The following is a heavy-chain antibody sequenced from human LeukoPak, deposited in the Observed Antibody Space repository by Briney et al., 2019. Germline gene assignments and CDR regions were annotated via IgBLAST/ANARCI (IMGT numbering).Heavy chain of an antibody. D-gene: IGHD1-26*01. Sequence: ASVKVSCKASGGTFSSYAISWVRQATGQGLEWMGWMNPHTANTGYAQKFQGRVTITWNTSISTVYMELSSLRSEDTAVYYCATRVGPSEFDYWGQGTLVTVSS. CDR2: MNPHTANT. CDR3: ATRVGPSEFDY. V-gene: IGHV1-8*03. CDR1: GGTFSSYA. J-gene: IGHJ4*02.